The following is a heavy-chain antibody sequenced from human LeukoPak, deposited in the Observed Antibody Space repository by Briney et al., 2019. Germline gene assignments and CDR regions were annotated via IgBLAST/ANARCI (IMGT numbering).Heavy chain of an antibody. CDR1: GFKFASYA. J-gene: IGHJ6*02. Sequence: GGSLRLSCAASGFKFASYAIPWVRQAPGKGLEWVSAGGSSGERTYYADSVKGRFTISRDNSKSTLFLQMNSLRVEDTAIYYCAKDPVTTYYYYYGMDVWGQGTTVTVSS. CDR2: GGSSGERT. D-gene: IGHD4-17*01. CDR3: AKDPVTTYYYYYGMDV. V-gene: IGHV3-23*01.